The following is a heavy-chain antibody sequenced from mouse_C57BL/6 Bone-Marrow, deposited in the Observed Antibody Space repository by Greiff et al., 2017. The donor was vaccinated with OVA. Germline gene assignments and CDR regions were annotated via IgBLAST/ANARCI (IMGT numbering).Heavy chain of an antibody. CDR3: ARVTTVVATYYYAMDY. J-gene: IGHJ4*01. Sequence: VQLKESGPGLVKPSQSLSLTCSVTGYSITSGYYWNWIRQFPGNKLEWMGYISYDGSNNYNPSLKNRITITRDTSKNQFFLKLNSVTTEDTATYYFARVTTVVATYYYAMDYWGQGTSVTVSS. D-gene: IGHD1-1*01. V-gene: IGHV3-6*01. CDR1: GYSITSGYY. CDR2: ISYDGSN.